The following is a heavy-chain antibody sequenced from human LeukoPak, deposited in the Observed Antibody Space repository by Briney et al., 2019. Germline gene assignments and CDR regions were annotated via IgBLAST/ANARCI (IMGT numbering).Heavy chain of an antibody. D-gene: IGHD6-13*01. CDR2: ISYDGCNK. CDR3: ARGYSSSWYYFDY. CDR1: GFTFSNYA. J-gene: IGHJ4*02. V-gene: IGHV3-30-3*01. Sequence: GGSLRLSCAATGFTFSNYAMHWVRQAPGKGLEWVAVISYDGCNKNYADSVKGRVTISRDNSKNTLYLQMNSLRTEDTAVYYCARGYSSSWYYFDYWGQGTLVTVSS.